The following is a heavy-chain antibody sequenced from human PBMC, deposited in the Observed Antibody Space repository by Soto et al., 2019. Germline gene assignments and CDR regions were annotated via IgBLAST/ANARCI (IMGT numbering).Heavy chain of an antibody. D-gene: IGHD2-8*01. CDR3: ARGVRSLNFFDP. J-gene: IGHJ5*02. CDR1: GDSVSSNSAA. V-gene: IGHV6-1*01. Sequence: KQSQTLSLTCAISGDSVSSNSAAWNWIRQSPSRGLEWLGRTYYRSKWNSDYAESVRDRITINPDTSKNQFSLQVTSVTPEDTAIYYCARGVRSLNFFDPWGQGTLVTVSS. CDR2: TYYRSKWNS.